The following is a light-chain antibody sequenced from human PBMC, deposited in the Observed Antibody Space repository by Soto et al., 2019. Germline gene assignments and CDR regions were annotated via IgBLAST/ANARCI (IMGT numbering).Light chain of an antibody. CDR3: QQYHNFPLA. CDR1: QAISNY. CDR2: DAS. V-gene: IGKV1-33*01. Sequence: DIQMSQSPSSLSASVGDRVTITCQASQAISNYLNWYQQKPGKAPKLLIYDASNLETGVPSRFSGSGSGTEFTFTISSLQPEDIATYYCQQYHNFPLAFGGGTKVEIK. J-gene: IGKJ4*02.